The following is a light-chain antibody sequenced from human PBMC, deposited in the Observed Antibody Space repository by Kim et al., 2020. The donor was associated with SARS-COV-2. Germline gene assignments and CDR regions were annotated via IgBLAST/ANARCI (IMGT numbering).Light chain of an antibody. CDR2: DAS. J-gene: IGKJ1*01. CDR3: QQRSSWPRT. V-gene: IGKV3-11*01. CDR1: QSVSSF. Sequence: LSPGERATLSCRASQSVSSFLAWYQERRGQAPRLHIYDASNRATDIPSRFSGSGSGTDFTLTISTLEPEDFAVYYCQQRSSWPRTFGQGTKVDIK.